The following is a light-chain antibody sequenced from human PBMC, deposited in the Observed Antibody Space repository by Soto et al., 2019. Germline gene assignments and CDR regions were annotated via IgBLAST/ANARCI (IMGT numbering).Light chain of an antibody. Sequence: EIVLTQSPGTLSLSPGEIATLSCRASQSVGSSYLAWYQQKPGQAPRLLIYGASSRATGIPDRFSGSGSGTDFTLTISRLEPEDFAVYYCQQYGSSPHTFGGGTKVEIK. CDR3: QQYGSSPHT. J-gene: IGKJ4*01. V-gene: IGKV3-20*01. CDR2: GAS. CDR1: QSVGSSY.